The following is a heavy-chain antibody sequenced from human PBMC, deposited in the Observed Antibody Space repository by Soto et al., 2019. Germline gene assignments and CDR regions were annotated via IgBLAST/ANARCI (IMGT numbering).Heavy chain of an antibody. Sequence: QVQLVQSGAEVKKPGSSVKVSCKASGGTFSSYAISWVRQAPGQGLEWMGGIIPISGTANYAQKFQGRVTITADKSTCTAYMEMSSLRSEDTAVYYCARSETYYYDSSGYYYGYYWGQGTLVTVSS. J-gene: IGHJ4*02. CDR2: IIPISGTA. D-gene: IGHD3-22*01. CDR3: ARSETYYYDSSGYYYGYY. CDR1: GGTFSSYA. V-gene: IGHV1-69*06.